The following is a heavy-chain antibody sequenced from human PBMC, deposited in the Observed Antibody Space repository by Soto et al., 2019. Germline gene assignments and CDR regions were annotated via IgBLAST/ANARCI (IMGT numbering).Heavy chain of an antibody. CDR1: EFTFSGRS. Sequence: EVQLVESGGGLVQPGGSLRLSCAASEFTFSGRSVHWVRQAPRNGLVWVSGIDNVGTESTYADSVKGRFTISRDNAKNTVYLQMSSLMVKDTAVSYCDRVWVGPDVWGKGTRVTVPS. D-gene: IGHD3-10*01. CDR3: DRVWVGPDV. CDR2: IDNVGTES. V-gene: IGHV3-74*01. J-gene: IGHJ6*03.